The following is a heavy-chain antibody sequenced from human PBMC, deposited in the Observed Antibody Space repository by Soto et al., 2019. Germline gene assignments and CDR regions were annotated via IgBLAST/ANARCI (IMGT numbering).Heavy chain of an antibody. CDR3: AKDLSPITMIVVVLTMGAFDI. J-gene: IGHJ3*02. Sequence: GGSLRLSCAASGFTFSSYAMSWVRQAPGKGLEWVSAISGSGGSTYYADSVKGRFTISRDNSKNTLYLQMNSLRAEDTAVYYCAKDLSPITMIVVVLTMGAFDIWGQGTMVTVS. CDR2: ISGSGGST. D-gene: IGHD3-22*01. CDR1: GFTFSSYA. V-gene: IGHV3-23*01.